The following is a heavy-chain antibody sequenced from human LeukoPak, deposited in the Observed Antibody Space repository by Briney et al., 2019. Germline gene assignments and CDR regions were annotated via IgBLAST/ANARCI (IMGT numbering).Heavy chain of an antibody. CDR2: ITGSGGAT. CDR3: AKDETDSYGSYYYGMAV. J-gene: IGHJ6*02. D-gene: IGHD5-18*01. Sequence: GSLRLSCAASGITFRSYDMSWVRQAPGKGLEWVSAITGSGGATYYADSVKGRFIISRDNSENTLYLQMNSLSAEDTAVYYCAKDETDSYGSYYYGMAVWGQGTTVTVSS. CDR1: GITFRSYD. V-gene: IGHV3-23*01.